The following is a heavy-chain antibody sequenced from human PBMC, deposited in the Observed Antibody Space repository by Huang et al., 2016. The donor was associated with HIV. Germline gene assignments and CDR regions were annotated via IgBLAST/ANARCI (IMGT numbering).Heavy chain of an antibody. J-gene: IGHJ4*02. CDR2: DIPIFGTA. CDR1: GGTFSSYA. D-gene: IGHD3-22*01. CDR3: ARARGYYDSSVSYYFDY. Sequence: QVQLVQSGAEVKKPGSSVTVSCKASGGTFSSYAISWVRQAPGQGVELMGVDIPIFGTANDAQKFQGRVTITADESTSTAYMELSSLRSEDTAVYYCARARGYYDSSVSYYFDYWGQGTLVTVSS. V-gene: IGHV1-69*13.